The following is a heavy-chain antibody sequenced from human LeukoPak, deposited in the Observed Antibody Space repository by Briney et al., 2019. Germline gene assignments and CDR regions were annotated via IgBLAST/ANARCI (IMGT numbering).Heavy chain of an antibody. Sequence: ASVTVSCTASGYTFTSYGFSWVRQAPGQGLEWMGWISAYNGNTNYAQKLQGRITMTTDTSTSTAYMELRSLRSDDTAVYYCASSKNYYDSRGLDYWGQGTLVTVSS. D-gene: IGHD3-22*01. CDR2: ISAYNGNT. CDR1: GYTFTSYG. CDR3: ASSKNYYDSRGLDY. V-gene: IGHV1-18*01. J-gene: IGHJ4*02.